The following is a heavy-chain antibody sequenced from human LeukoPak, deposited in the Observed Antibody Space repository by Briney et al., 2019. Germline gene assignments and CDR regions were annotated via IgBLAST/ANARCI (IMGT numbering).Heavy chain of an antibody. CDR1: GGSFSGYY. Sequence: KPSETLSLTCAVYGGSFSGYYWSWIRQPPGKGLEWIGEINHSGSTNYNPSLKSRVTISVDTSKNQFSLKLSSVTAADTAVYYCARDYYDSSGYYGLDPWGQGTLVTVSS. CDR2: INHSGST. D-gene: IGHD3-22*01. V-gene: IGHV4-34*01. CDR3: ARDYYDSSGYYGLDP. J-gene: IGHJ5*02.